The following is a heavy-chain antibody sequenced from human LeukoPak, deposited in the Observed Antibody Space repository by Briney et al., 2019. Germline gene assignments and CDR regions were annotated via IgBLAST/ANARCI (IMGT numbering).Heavy chain of an antibody. CDR1: GGTFTSYA. CDR3: ARGVTMIRGIITGWFDP. Sequence: SVKVSCKASGGTFTSYAISWVRQAPGQGLEWMGGIIPIFGTANYAQKFQGRVTITADESTSTAYMELSSLRSEDTAVYYCARGVTMIRGIITGWFDPWGQGTLVTVSS. J-gene: IGHJ5*02. V-gene: IGHV1-69*01. CDR2: IIPIFGTA. D-gene: IGHD3-10*01.